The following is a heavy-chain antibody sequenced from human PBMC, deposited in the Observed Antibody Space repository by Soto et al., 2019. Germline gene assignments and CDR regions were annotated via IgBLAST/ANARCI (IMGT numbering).Heavy chain of an antibody. CDR3: AKERSPPPMAAAGYYYYYGMDV. CDR2: ISYDGGNK. Sequence: QVQLVESGGGVVQPGRSLRLSCAASGFTFSSYGMHWVRQAPGKGLEWVAVISYDGGNKYYADSVKGRFTISRDNSKNTLYLQMNSLRAEDTAVYYCAKERSPPPMAAAGYYYYYGMDVWGQGTTVTVSS. J-gene: IGHJ6*02. V-gene: IGHV3-30*18. D-gene: IGHD6-13*01. CDR1: GFTFSSYG.